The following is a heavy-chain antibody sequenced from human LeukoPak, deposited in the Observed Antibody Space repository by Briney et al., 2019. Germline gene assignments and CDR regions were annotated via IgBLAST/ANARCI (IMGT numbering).Heavy chain of an antibody. CDR1: GFTFSSYC. Sequence: PGGCLRLSCAASGFTFSSYCMSWVREAPGRGREWVANIKQDGSEKYYVDSVKGRYTISRDNAKNSLYLQMNSLRAEDTAVYYCARFLSRYSYGNFDYWGQGNVVTVSS. D-gene: IGHD5-18*01. CDR3: ARFLSRYSYGNFDY. CDR2: IKQDGSEK. J-gene: IGHJ4*02. V-gene: IGHV3-7*01.